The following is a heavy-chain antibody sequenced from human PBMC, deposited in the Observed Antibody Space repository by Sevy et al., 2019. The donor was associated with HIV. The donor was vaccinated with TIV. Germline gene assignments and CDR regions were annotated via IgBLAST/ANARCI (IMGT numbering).Heavy chain of an antibody. CDR1: GYTFTGYY. J-gene: IGHJ4*02. V-gene: IGHV1-2*02. CDR3: ARLYCSSTSCYTPFDY. CDR2: INPNSGGT. D-gene: IGHD2-2*02. Sequence: ASLKVSCKASGYTFTGYYMHWVRQAPGQGLEWMGWINPNSGGTNYAQKFQGRVTMTRDTSISTAYMELSRLRSDDTAVYYCARLYCSSTSCYTPFDYWGQGTLVTVSS.